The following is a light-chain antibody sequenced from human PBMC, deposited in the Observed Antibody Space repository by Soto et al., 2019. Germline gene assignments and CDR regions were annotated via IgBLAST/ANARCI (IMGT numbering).Light chain of an antibody. J-gene: IGLJ3*02. Sequence: QSVLTQPASVSGSPGQSITISCTGTSSDVGTYNYVSWYQHRPGKAPKLRIYDVSYRPSGLSNRFSSSKSANTASLTISGLQSEDEADYYCSSYTTSNTQVFGGGTKLTVL. V-gene: IGLV2-14*01. CDR3: SSYTTSNTQV. CDR2: DVS. CDR1: SSDVGTYNY.